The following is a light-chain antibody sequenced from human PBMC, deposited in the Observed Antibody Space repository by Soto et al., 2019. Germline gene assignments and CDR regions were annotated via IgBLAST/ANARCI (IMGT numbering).Light chain of an antibody. CDR1: QRVSSNY. Sequence: EIVLTQSPATLSLSPGERATLSCGASQRVSSNYLAWYQQKPGLAPRLLIYGASSRATGIPDRFSGSGSGTDYTLSIRRLEPEDFAVYYCQQYGSTPATFGPGTKVDIK. J-gene: IGKJ3*01. CDR3: QQYGSTPAT. V-gene: IGKV3D-20*01. CDR2: GAS.